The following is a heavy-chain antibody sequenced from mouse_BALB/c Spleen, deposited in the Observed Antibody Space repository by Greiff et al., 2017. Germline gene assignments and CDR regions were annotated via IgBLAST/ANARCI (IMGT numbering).Heavy chain of an antibody. D-gene: IGHD1-1*01. CDR2: IDPENGNT. J-gene: IGHJ2*01. Sequence: VQLKQSGAELVRPGALVKLSCKASGFNIKDYYMHWVKQRPEQGLEWIGWIDPENGNTIYDPKFQGKASITADTSSNTAYLQLSSLTSEDTAVYYCARRLTTVVAYYFDYWGQGTTLTVSS. CDR3: ARRLTTVVAYYFDY. V-gene: IGHV14-1*02. CDR1: GFNIKDYY.